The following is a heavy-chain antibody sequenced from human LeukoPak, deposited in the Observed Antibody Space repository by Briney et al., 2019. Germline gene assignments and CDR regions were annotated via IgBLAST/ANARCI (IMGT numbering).Heavy chain of an antibody. D-gene: IGHD5-18*01. CDR2: IKQDGSEK. Sequence: GGSLRLSCVASIFTFRTHWMNWVRQAPGKGLEWVATIKQDGSEKYYVDSVKGRFTISRDNAKNSLYLQMSSLRVEDTAVYYCAVGYNYGNTFDYWRQGTLVTAS. J-gene: IGHJ4*02. V-gene: IGHV3-7*05. CDR3: AVGYNYGNTFDY. CDR1: IFTFRTHW.